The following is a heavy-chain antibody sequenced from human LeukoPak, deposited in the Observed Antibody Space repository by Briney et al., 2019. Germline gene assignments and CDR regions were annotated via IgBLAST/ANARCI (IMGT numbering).Heavy chain of an antibody. CDR3: ARGLYYSGSGRTFDS. J-gene: IGHJ4*02. V-gene: IGHV4-39*07. CDR2: IYYSGST. D-gene: IGHD3-10*01. Sequence: PSETLSPTCIVSGGSISNSSYYWGWIRQPPGKGPEWIGSIYYSGSTYYNPSLKSRVTISVDTSKNQFSLKLSSVTAADTAMYFCARGLYYSGSGRTFDSWGQGTLVTVSS. CDR1: GGSISNSSYY.